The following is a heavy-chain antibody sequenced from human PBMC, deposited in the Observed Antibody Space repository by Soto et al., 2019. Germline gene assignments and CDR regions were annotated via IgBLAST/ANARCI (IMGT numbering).Heavy chain of an antibody. J-gene: IGHJ4*02. Sequence: EVQLLKSGGGLVQPGGSLRLSCAASGFTFSSYAMNWVRQAPGKGLEWVSTISGSGDNTYYADSVKGRFTISRDNSKNTLYLQMNRLRAEDTALYYCTKVGGTSLPPIPVDFWGQGTQVTVSS. CDR1: GFTFSSYA. V-gene: IGHV3-23*01. D-gene: IGHD2-2*02. CDR3: TKVGGTSLPPIPVDF. CDR2: ISGSGDNT.